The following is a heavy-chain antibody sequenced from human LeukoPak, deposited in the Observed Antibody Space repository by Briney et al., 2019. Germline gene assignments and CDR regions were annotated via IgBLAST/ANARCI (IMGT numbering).Heavy chain of an antibody. V-gene: IGHV3-21*01. CDR1: GFTFSSYS. CDR2: ISSSSSYI. CDR3: ARHSSSRAFDY. D-gene: IGHD6-13*01. J-gene: IGHJ4*02. Sequence: GGSLRLSCAASGFTFSSYSMNWVRQAPGKGLGWVSSISSSSSYIYYADSVKGRFTISRDNAKNSLYLQMNSLRAEDTAVYYCARHSSSRAFDYWGQGTLVTVSS.